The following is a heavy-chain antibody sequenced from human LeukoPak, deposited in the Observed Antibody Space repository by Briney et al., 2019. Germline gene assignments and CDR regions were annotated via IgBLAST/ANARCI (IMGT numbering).Heavy chain of an antibody. Sequence: GGSLRLSCAASGFTFSNYAMSWVRQAPGKGLEWVSAISGSGDNTYYADSVKGRFTVSRDNSKNTLYVQMNSLRAEDTALYFCAQWSRYFDYWGQGTLVTVSS. CDR2: ISGSGDNT. J-gene: IGHJ4*02. CDR1: GFTFSNYA. D-gene: IGHD1-26*01. CDR3: AQWSRYFDY. V-gene: IGHV3-23*01.